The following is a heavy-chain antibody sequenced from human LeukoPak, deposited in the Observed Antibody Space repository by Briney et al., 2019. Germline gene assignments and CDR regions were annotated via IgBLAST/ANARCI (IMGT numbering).Heavy chain of an antibody. CDR2: VSYSGST. CDR3: ARAEGSGFFDY. V-gene: IGHV4-59*12. CDR1: GGSISSYY. D-gene: IGHD3-10*01. Sequence: PSETLSLTCTVSGGSISSYYWSWIRQPPGKELEWIGYVSYSGSTNYNPSLKSRVTISVDTSKNQFSLKLSSVTAADTAVYYCARAEGSGFFDYWGQGTLVTVSS. J-gene: IGHJ4*02.